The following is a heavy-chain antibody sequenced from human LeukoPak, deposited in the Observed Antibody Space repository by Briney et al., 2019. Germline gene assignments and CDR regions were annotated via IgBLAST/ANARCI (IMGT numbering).Heavy chain of an antibody. CDR2: ISHSGST. CDR1: GGSLTDYH. CDR3: ARGLIWHFLLASRRDSFDV. Sequence: SETLSLACVVSGGSLTDYHWNWIRQSPGKGLEWIGEISHSGSTTYNPSLKSRLTMSVDTSKNQFSLKLRSVTVADTAVYYCARGLIWHFLLASRRDSFDVWGQGTAITVSS. D-gene: IGHD2/OR15-2a*01. V-gene: IGHV4-34*01. J-gene: IGHJ3*01.